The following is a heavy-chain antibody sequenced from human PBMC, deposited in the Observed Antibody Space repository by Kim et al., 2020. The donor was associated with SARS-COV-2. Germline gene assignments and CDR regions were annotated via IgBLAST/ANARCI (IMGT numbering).Heavy chain of an antibody. CDR1: GGSISSYY. D-gene: IGHD5-12*01. CDR3: ARALPDGYNWAVVHM. Sequence: SETLSLTCTVSGGSISSYYWSWIRQPPGKGLEWIGYIYYSGSTNYNPSLKSRVTISVDTSKNQFSLKLSSLTAADTAVYYCARALPDGYNWAVVHMWGQGTLVTVSS. CDR2: IYYSGST. J-gene: IGHJ4*02. V-gene: IGHV4-59*13.